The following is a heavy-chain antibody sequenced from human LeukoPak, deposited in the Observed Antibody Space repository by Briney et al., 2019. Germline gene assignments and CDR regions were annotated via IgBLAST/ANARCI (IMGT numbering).Heavy chain of an antibody. J-gene: IGHJ4*02. CDR2: IIPIFGTA. Sequence: SVKVSCKASGGTFSSYAISWVRQAPGQGLEWMGRIIPIFGTANYAQKFQGRVTITTDESTSTAYMALSSLRSEDTAVYYCAGLYDSSGYYYAGGGFDYWGQGTLVTVSS. CDR3: AGLYDSSGYYYAGGGFDY. D-gene: IGHD3-22*01. V-gene: IGHV1-69*05. CDR1: GGTFSSYA.